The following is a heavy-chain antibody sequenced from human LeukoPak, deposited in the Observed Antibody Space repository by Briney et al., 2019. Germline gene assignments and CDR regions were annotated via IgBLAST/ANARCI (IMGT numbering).Heavy chain of an antibody. CDR3: AKRVCGGDCYSYEYYFDY. J-gene: IGHJ4*02. CDR1: GFTFSSYG. D-gene: IGHD2-21*02. V-gene: IGHV3-23*01. CDR2: ISGSGGST. Sequence: GGSLRLSCAASGFTFSSYGMSWVRQAPGKGLEWVSAISGSGGSTYYADSVKGRFTISRDNSKNTLYLQMNSLRAEDTAVYYCAKRVCGGDCYSYEYYFDYWGQGTLVTVSS.